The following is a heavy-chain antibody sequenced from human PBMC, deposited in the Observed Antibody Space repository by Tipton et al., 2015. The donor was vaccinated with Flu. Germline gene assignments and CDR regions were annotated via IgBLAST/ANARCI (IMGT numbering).Heavy chain of an antibody. Sequence: SLRLSCTASGFPFSSYGMRWVRQAPGKGLEWVAGIWYDGSNKYYADSVKGRFTISRDNSKNTLYLQMNSLRAEDTAVYYCARGYDILTDGGGYFDYWGQGTLVTVSS. D-gene: IGHD3-9*01. V-gene: IGHV3-33*08. CDR1: GFPFSSYG. CDR2: IWYDGSNK. CDR3: ARGYDILTDGGGYFDY. J-gene: IGHJ4*02.